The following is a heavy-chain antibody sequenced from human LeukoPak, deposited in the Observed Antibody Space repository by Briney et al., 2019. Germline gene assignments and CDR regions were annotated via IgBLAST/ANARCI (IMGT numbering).Heavy chain of an antibody. CDR3: ASLGRD. CDR2: ISYDGSNK. V-gene: IGHV3-30-3*01. D-gene: IGHD3-16*01. CDR1: GFTFSSYA. J-gene: IGHJ4*02. Sequence: PGGPLRLSCAASGFTFSSYAMHWVRQAPGKGLEWVAVISYDGSNKYYADSVKGRFTISRDNSKNTLYLQMNSLRAEDTAVYYCASLGRDWGQGTLVTVSS.